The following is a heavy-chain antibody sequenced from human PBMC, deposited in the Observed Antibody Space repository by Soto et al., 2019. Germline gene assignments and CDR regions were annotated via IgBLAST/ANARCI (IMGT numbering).Heavy chain of an antibody. CDR2: INPSGGST. D-gene: IGHD3-22*01. J-gene: IGHJ6*02. CDR3: ARDIGSSGYYLYYYYYYGMDV. CDR1: GYTFTSYY. V-gene: IGHV1-46*01. Sequence: ASVKVSCKASGYTFTSYYMHWVRQAPGQGLEWMGIINPSGGSTSYAQKFQGRVTMTRDTSTSTVYMELSSLRSEDTAVYDCARDIGSSGYYLYYYYYYGMDVWGQVTTVTVS.